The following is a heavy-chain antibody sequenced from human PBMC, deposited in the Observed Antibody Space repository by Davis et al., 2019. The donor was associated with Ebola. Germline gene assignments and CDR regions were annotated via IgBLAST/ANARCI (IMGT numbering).Heavy chain of an antibody. CDR2: FDPEDGET. CDR1: GYTFTGYY. Sequence: ASVKVSCKASGYTFTGYYIHWVRQTPGKGLEWMGRFDPEDGETIYAQKFQGRVTMTEDTSTDTAYMKLSSLRSEDTAVYYCVIGGRTGGFDYWGQGTLFTVSS. V-gene: IGHV1-24*01. J-gene: IGHJ4*02. CDR3: VIGGRTGGFDY.